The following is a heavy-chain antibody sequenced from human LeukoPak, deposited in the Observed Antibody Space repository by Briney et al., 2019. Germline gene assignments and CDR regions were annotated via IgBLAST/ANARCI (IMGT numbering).Heavy chain of an antibody. Sequence: ASVKVSCKASGYTFTGYYMHWVRQAPGQGLEWMGWINPNSGGTNYAQKFQGRVTMTGDTSISTAYMELSRLRSDDTAVYYCARGGRLFRYCSSTSCYDWFDPWGQGTLVTVPS. V-gene: IGHV1-2*02. CDR2: INPNSGGT. CDR1: GYTFTGYY. D-gene: IGHD2-2*01. J-gene: IGHJ5*02. CDR3: ARGGRLFRYCSSTSCYDWFDP.